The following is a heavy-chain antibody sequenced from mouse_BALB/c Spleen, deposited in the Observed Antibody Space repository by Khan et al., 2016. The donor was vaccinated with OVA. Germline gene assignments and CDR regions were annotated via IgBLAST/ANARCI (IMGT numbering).Heavy chain of an antibody. CDR3: ARPGSTSWFAY. Sequence: VQLKESGPELMRPGASVKISCKASGYSFSTYYIHWVTRSHGKTLEWIGYIDPFNGGSTYNQKFKGKATLTVDKSSSTAYMHLTSLTSEDSAVYYCARPGSTSWFAYRGQGTLVTVSA. J-gene: IGHJ3*01. D-gene: IGHD1-1*01. CDR1: GYSFSTYY. V-gene: IGHV1S135*01. CDR2: IDPFNGGS.